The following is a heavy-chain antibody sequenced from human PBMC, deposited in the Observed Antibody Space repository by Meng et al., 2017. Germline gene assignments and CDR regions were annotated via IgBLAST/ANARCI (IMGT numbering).Heavy chain of an antibody. CDR3: ACVVTESALLEDY. CDR1: GGGFTLSDL. CDR2: GFHSESS. V-gene: IGHV4-4*02. J-gene: IGHJ4*02. D-gene: IGHD2-21*02. Sequence: HVQAQVSRPGVVEPSGGASVNGSLSGGGFTLSDLWMWVRRPPAGEVNWRVGGFHSESSNYNSSHKSRVTVSVDKSTYKYTVKLELMSVADTAVYVYACVVTESALLEDYWGQGTLVTVSS.